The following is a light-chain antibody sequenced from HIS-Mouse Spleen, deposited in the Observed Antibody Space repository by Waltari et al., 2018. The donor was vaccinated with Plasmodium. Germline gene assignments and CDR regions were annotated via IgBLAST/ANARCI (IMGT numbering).Light chain of an antibody. J-gene: IGKJ1*01. CDR2: AAS. V-gene: IGKV1-27*01. CDR1: QGISND. Sequence: DIQMTQSPSSLSASVGDRVTITCRASQGISNDLAWYHQKQWKVPKLLIYAASALQSVVPSRFSGSGPGTEFTLTISILQPEDVATYYGQKYNSAPWTFGHGTKVEIK. CDR3: QKYNSAPWT.